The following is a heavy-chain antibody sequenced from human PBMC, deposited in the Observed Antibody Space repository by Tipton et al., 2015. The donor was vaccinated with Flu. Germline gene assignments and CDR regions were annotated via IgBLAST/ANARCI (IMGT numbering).Heavy chain of an antibody. CDR3: ATYYYGSGTQSAFDY. D-gene: IGHD3-10*01. CDR2: IFHGGST. J-gene: IGHJ4*02. Sequence: LRLSCTVSGGSISNYYWGWIRQPPGKGLEWIGSIFHGGSTYYNPSLKSRVTISVDTSKNQFSLKLSSVTAADTAVYYCATYYYGSGTQSAFDYWGQGTLVTVSS. V-gene: IGHV4-38-2*02. CDR1: GGSISNYY.